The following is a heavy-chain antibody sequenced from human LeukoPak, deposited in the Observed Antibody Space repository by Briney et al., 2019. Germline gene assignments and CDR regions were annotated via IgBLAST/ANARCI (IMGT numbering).Heavy chain of an antibody. D-gene: IGHD3-10*01. J-gene: IGHJ4*02. CDR1: GFTFSSYA. CDR2: ISGSGGST. CDR3: ADVRGVISSSVDY. V-gene: IGHV3-23*01. Sequence: GGSLRLSCAASGFTFSSYAMSWVRQAPGKGLDWVSAISGSGGSTYYADSVKGRFTISRDNSKNTLYLQMNSLRAEDTAVYYCADVRGVISSSVDYWGQGTLVTVSS.